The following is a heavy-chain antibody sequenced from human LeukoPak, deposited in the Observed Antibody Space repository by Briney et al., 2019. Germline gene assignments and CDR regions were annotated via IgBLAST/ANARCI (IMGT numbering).Heavy chain of an antibody. J-gene: IGHJ4*02. Sequence: GGSLRLSCAVSGFTFSDFYMSWIRQAPGKGLEWISYISPSSSTIYYADSVRGRFTISRDSSKNTLYLQMNSLRAEDTAVYYCARGGGAFCGGDCHRNFDSWGQGALVTVSS. D-gene: IGHD2-21*02. CDR2: ISPSSSTI. V-gene: IGHV3-11*01. CDR3: ARGGGAFCGGDCHRNFDS. CDR1: GFTFSDFY.